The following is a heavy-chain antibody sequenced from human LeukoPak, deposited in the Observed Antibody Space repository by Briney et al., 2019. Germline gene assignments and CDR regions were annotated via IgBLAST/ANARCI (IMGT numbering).Heavy chain of an antibody. V-gene: IGHV3-23*01. CDR1: GFTLTDYA. D-gene: IGHD5-18*01. J-gene: IGHJ4*02. CDR2: ISDSGRST. Sequence: PGGSLRLSCTASGFTLTDYAMSRVRQAPGKGLGWVSGISDSGRSTYYSDSVRGRCTISRDISKNTVYLEVNNLRAEDTAVYFCARHDSFIPYWGQGALASVSS. CDR3: ARHDSFIPY.